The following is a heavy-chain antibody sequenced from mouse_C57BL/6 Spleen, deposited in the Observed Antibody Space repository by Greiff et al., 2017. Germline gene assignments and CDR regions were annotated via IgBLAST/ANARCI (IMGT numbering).Heavy chain of an antibody. V-gene: IGHV7-3*01. CDR1: GFTFTDYY. Sequence: EVKVVESGGGLVQPGGSLSLSCAASGFTFTDYYMSWVRQPPGKALEWLGFIRNKANGYTTEYSASVKGRFTISRDNSQSILYLQMNALRAEDSATYYCARSSSYDPAWFAYWGQGTLVTVSA. CDR2: IRNKANGYTT. D-gene: IGHD2-10*01. CDR3: ARSSSYDPAWFAY. J-gene: IGHJ3*01.